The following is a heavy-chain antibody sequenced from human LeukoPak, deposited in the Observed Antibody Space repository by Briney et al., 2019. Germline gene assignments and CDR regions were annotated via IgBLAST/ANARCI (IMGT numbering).Heavy chain of an antibody. D-gene: IGHD3-9*01. Sequence: SETLSLTCTVSGGSISSTIYYGAGIPQPPGKGLEWIGNIYYSGSTYYNASLNSRITMSIDTAKTRFSLRLSSVTAADTAVFFCARLPERSDLLPSYANSFDWWGQGTLVTVSS. J-gene: IGHJ4*02. V-gene: IGHV4-39*01. CDR3: ARLPERSDLLPSYANSFDW. CDR2: IYYSGST. CDR1: GGSISSTIYY.